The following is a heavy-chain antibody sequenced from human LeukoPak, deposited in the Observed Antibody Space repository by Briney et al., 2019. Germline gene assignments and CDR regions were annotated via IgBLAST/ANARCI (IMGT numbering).Heavy chain of an antibody. CDR1: GLTFSSHW. D-gene: IGHD3-10*01. CDR2: ITNDGSST. V-gene: IGHV3-74*01. CDR3: ARDLFGDYLDY. J-gene: IGHJ4*02. Sequence: SGGSLRLSCAASGLTFSSHWMHWVRQAPGKGLVWVSRITNDGSSTTYADSVKGRFTISRDNAKNMLYLQVNSLRAEDTAVYYCARDLFGDYLDYWGQGTLVTVSS.